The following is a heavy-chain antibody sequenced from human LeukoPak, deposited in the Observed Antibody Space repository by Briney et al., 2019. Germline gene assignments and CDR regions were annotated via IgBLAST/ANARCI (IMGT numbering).Heavy chain of an antibody. J-gene: IGHJ6*02. V-gene: IGHV3-43*02. Sequence: GGSLRLSCAASGFSLKNHAMHWVRQAPGKGLEWVSFISGDGGSTHYEESVKGRFTISRDNSKNSLFLQMNSLLTEDTALYYCVKDFAYGSEEGDYFYGMDVWGQGTTVIVSS. CDR3: VKDFAYGSEEGDYFYGMDV. CDR1: GFSLKNHA. D-gene: IGHD3-10*01. CDR2: ISGDGGST.